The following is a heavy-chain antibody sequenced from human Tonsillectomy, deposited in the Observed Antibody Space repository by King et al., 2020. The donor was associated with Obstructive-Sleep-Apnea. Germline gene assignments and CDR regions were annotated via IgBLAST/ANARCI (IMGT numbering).Heavy chain of an antibody. V-gene: IGHV4-39*07. CDR3: ARGPYIVVVVAATLPFDY. CDR2: IYYSGST. CDR1: GGSISSSSYY. D-gene: IGHD2-15*01. J-gene: IGHJ4*02. Sequence: QLQVSGPGLVKPSETLSLTCTVSGGSISSSSYYWGWIRQPPGKGLEWIGSIYYSGSTYYNPSLKSRVTISVDTSKNQFSLKLSSVTAADTAVYYCARGPYIVVVVAATLPFDYWGQGTLVTVSS.